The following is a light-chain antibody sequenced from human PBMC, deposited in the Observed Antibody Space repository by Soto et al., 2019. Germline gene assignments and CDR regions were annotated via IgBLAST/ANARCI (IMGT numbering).Light chain of an antibody. J-gene: IGKJ1*01. V-gene: IGKV3-20*01. Sequence: EVVMRQSPATLSVSPGEGATLSCRASQSVSSNYLAWYQQRPGQAPRLLIYGASSRATGIPDRFSGSGSGTDFTLTISRLEPEDSAVYFCQHYSSQTFGQGTKVDIK. CDR3: QHYSSQT. CDR2: GAS. CDR1: QSVSSNY.